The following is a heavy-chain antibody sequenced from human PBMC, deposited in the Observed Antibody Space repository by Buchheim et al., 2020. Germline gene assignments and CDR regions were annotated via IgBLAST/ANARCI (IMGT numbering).Heavy chain of an antibody. D-gene: IGHD1-26*01. CDR2: ISGSGGST. J-gene: IGHJ4*02. Sequence: EVQLLESGGGLVQPGGSLRLSCAASGFTFSSYAMSWVRQAPGKGLEWVSAISGSGGSTYYADSVKGRFTISRDNSKNTLYLQMNSLRAEDTAVYYCAKDIHSIVGATMWPYFDYWGQGTL. CDR1: GFTFSSYA. CDR3: AKDIHSIVGATMWPYFDY. V-gene: IGHV3-23*01.